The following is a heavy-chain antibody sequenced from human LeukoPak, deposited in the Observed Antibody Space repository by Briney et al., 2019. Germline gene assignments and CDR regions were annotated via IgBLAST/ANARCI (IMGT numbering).Heavy chain of an antibody. Sequence: GRALRLSFAASGFTFSSYAMHWVRQAPGKGLEGVAVISSDASITYYADSVKGRFTVSRDNSKDTLYLQMNSLRGEDTAVYYCAKERQEGATPFDYWGQGSLVTVSS. CDR3: AKERQEGATPFDY. CDR1: GFTFSSYA. J-gene: IGHJ4*02. CDR2: ISSDASIT. D-gene: IGHD1-26*01. V-gene: IGHV3-30*04.